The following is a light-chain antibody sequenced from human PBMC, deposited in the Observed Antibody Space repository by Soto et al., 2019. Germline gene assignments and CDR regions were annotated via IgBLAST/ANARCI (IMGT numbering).Light chain of an antibody. J-gene: IGLJ1*01. V-gene: IGLV2-23*02. CDR3: CSYAGSSTSFYV. CDR2: EVS. CDR1: SSDVGSYNL. Sequence: QSALTQPASVSGSPGQSITISCTGTSSDVGSYNLVSSYQQHPGKAPKLMIFEVSKRPSGVSNRFSGSKSGNTASLTISGLQAEDEADYYCCSYAGSSTSFYVLGTGTKLTVL.